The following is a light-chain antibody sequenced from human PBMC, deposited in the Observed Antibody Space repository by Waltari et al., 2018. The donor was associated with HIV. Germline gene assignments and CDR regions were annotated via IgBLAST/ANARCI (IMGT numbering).Light chain of an antibody. Sequence: QSVLTQPPSASGTPGQRVTISCSGSSSNIGSHTVHWYQPLPGTAPRLLLYSNNQRPSGVPDRFSGSKSGTSASLAISGLQSEDEADYYCAAWDDSLSGLVVFGGGTKLTVL. CDR3: AAWDDSLSGLVV. CDR1: SSNIGSHT. V-gene: IGLV1-44*01. J-gene: IGLJ2*01. CDR2: SNN.